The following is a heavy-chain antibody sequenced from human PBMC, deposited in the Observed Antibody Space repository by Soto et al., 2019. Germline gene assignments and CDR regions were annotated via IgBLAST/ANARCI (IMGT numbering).Heavy chain of an antibody. D-gene: IGHD2-2*01. CDR3: ARGDIVLVPASEGNWFDP. CDR2: INPDGGAT. CDR1: GYSFSTYH. J-gene: IGHJ5*02. V-gene: IGHV1-46*01. Sequence: QVQLVQSGAEVKMPGTSVKVSCKASGYSFSTYHIHWVRQAPGQGLEWLGFINPDGGATNYAQKFQGRLRLTRDPPTSTVSMELSSLGHADTAVYYCARGDIVLVPASEGNWFDPWGQGTLVTVS.